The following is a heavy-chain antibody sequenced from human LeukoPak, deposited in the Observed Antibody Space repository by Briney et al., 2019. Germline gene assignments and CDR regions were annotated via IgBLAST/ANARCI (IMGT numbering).Heavy chain of an antibody. Sequence: GGSLRLSCAASGFSFSSYNMNWVRQAPGKGLEWISYISGSSTIIYYADSVKGRFTISRDNSKNTLYLQMNSLRAEDTAVYYCARDRRGNYVGVFDYWGQGTLVTVSS. V-gene: IGHV3-48*01. D-gene: IGHD4-11*01. CDR3: ARDRRGNYVGVFDY. J-gene: IGHJ4*02. CDR2: ISGSSTII. CDR1: GFSFSSYN.